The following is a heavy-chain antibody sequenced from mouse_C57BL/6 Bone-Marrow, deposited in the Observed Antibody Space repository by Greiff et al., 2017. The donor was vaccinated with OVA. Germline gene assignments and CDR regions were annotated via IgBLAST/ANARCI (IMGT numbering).Heavy chain of an antibody. D-gene: IGHD4-1*01. J-gene: IGHJ2*01. CDR2: ISYDGSN. CDR3: ARELGPDY. V-gene: IGHV3-6*01. CDR1: GYSITSGYY. Sequence: ESGPGLVKPSQSLSLTCSVTGYSITSGYYWNWIRQFPGNKLEWMGYISYDGSNNYNPSLKNRISITRDTSKNQFFLKLNSVTTEDTATYYCARELGPDYWGQGTTLTVSS.